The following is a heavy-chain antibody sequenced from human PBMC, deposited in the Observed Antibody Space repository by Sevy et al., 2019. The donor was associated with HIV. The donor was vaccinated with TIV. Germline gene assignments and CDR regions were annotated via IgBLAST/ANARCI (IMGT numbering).Heavy chain of an antibody. D-gene: IGHD3-16*01. CDR1: IFTFNIYG. CDR2: MRKDGLTT. V-gene: IGHV3-30*02. Sequence: GGSLRLSCAASIFTFNIYGMQWVRQAPGKGLEWVAYMRKDGLTTYYADSVKGRFTISRNSSKNTLYLHMNSLRIEDEALYYCTRETTYYDASGPVPGDIWGQGTMVTVSS. J-gene: IGHJ3*02. CDR3: TRETTYYDASGPVPGDI.